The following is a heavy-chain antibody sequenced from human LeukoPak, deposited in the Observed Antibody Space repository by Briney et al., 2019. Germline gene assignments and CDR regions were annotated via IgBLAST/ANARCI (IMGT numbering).Heavy chain of an antibody. J-gene: IGHJ6*03. Sequence: SETLSLTCAVYGGSFSGYYWSWIRQPPGKGLEWIGEINHSGSTNYNPSLKSRVTISVDTSKNQFSLKLSSVTAADTAVYYCARGVPRYSGYVYYMDVWGKGTTVTVSS. D-gene: IGHD5-12*01. CDR3: ARGVPRYSGYVYYMDV. V-gene: IGHV4-34*01. CDR2: INHSGST. CDR1: GGSFSGYY.